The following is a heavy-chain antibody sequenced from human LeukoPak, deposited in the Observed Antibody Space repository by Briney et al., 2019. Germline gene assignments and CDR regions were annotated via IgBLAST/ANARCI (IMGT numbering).Heavy chain of an antibody. CDR1: GFTFSSYG. Sequence: PGGSLRLSCAASGFTFSSYGMHWVRQAPGRGLEWVSSIDISGDSTSYADSVKGGFTISRDNSKNTLLLQMDSLRAEDSAIYYCANEIRPNDYWGQGTLVTVSS. V-gene: IGHV3-23*05. J-gene: IGHJ4*02. CDR3: ANEIRPNDY. D-gene: IGHD4/OR15-4a*01. CDR2: IDISGDST.